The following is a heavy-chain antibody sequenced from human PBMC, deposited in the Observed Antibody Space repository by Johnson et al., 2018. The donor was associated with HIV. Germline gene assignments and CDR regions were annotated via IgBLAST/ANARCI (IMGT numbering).Heavy chain of an antibody. Sequence: QVQLVESGGGLVQPGRSLRLSCAASGFTFDDYAMHWVRQAPGKGLEWVAVITYDGTKKYFADSVKGRFNISRDNSKNTLYLQMNSVRPEDAAVYYCAKPPSMGADAFDIWA. J-gene: IGHJ3*02. CDR2: ITYDGTKK. V-gene: IGHV3-30*18. D-gene: IGHD3-16*01. CDR1: GFTFDDYA. CDR3: AKPPSMGADAFDI.